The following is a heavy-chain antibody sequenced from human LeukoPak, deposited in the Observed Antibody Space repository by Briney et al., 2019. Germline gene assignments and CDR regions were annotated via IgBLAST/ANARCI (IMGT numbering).Heavy chain of an antibody. V-gene: IGHV3-21*01. CDR3: ARGRACCNRASCHPGWFDP. CDR2: ISSSSNYM. D-gene: IGHD2-2*01. J-gene: IGHJ5*02. Sequence: PGGSLRLSCVASGITFSSYTVNWVRQAPGKGLEWVSSISSSSNYMYYVDSAKGRFTISRDNAKNSLYLQMNSLRAEDTAVYYCARGRACCNRASCHPGWFDPWGQGTLVTFSS. CDR1: GITFSSYT.